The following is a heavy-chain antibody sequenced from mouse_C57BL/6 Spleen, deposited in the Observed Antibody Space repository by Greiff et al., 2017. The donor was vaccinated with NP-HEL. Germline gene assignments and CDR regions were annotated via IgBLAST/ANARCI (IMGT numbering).Heavy chain of an antibody. V-gene: IGHV1-42*01. D-gene: IGHD2-4*01. CDR3: ARKLDYDVGFDY. CDR1: GYSFTGYY. Sequence: EVQLQQSGPELVKPGASVKISCKASGYSFTGYYMNWVKQSPEKSLEWIGEINPSTGGTTYNQKFKAKATLTVDKSSSTAYMQLKSLTSEDSAVYYCARKLDYDVGFDYWGQGTTLTVSS. CDR2: INPSTGGT. J-gene: IGHJ2*01.